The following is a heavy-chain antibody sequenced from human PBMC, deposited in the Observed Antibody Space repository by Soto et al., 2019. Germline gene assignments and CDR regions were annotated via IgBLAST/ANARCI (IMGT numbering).Heavy chain of an antibody. J-gene: IGHJ6*02. CDR2: ISSSSSYI. D-gene: IGHD3-9*01. CDR3: ELGELRYFDWLF. CDR1: GFTFSSYS. V-gene: IGHV3-21*01. Sequence: EVQLVESGGGLVKPGGSLRLSCAASGFTFSSYSMNWVRQAPGKGLEWVSSISSSSSYIYYADSVKGRFTISRDNAKNSLYLQMNSLRAEDTAVYYCELGELRYFDWLFWGQGTTVTVSS.